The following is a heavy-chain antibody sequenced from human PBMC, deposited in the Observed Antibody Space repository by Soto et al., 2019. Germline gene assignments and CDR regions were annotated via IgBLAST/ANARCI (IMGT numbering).Heavy chain of an antibody. CDR2: IVVGSGNT. CDR1: VFTFTISA. CDR3: AADIRTGRSRWYTAYVFDI. V-gene: IGHV1-58*01. Sequence: SVXVCGKASVFTFTISAVDFVRQAGGQRLDCIGWIVVGSGNTNYAQKFQERVTITRDMSTSTAYVELSSLRSEDTAVYYCAADIRTGRSRWYTAYVFDIWGPGTMV. D-gene: IGHD6-13*01. J-gene: IGHJ3*02.